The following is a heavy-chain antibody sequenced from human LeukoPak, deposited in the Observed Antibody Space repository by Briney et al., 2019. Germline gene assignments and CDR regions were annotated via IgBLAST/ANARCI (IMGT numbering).Heavy chain of an antibody. V-gene: IGHV3-30*02. Sequence: PGGSLRLSCATSGFTFNSYGMHWVRQAPGKGLEWVTFIRYDGSNKFYADSVKGRFTISRDDSKNTLHLQMNSLRAEDTAVYYCARPGYDSSGKQHRPNDAFDIWGQGTMVTVSS. J-gene: IGHJ3*02. CDR2: IRYDGSNK. D-gene: IGHD3-22*01. CDR1: GFTFNSYG. CDR3: ARPGYDSSGKQHRPNDAFDI.